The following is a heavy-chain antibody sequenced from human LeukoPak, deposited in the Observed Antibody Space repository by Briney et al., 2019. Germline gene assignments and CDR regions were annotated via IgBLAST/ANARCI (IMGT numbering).Heavy chain of an antibody. CDR3: AKQQLGHCVSASCRHPYYSAMDV. CDR1: GGSISSSSYY. Sequence: SETLSLTCTVSGGSISSSSYYWGWIRQPPGKGLEWIGSIYYSGSTYYNPSLKSRVAISIDTSKNQFSLKLNSVTAADTAVYYCAKQQLGHCVSASCRHPYYSAMDVWGQGTTVTVSS. J-gene: IGHJ6*02. CDR2: IYYSGST. D-gene: IGHD2-2*01. V-gene: IGHV4-39*01.